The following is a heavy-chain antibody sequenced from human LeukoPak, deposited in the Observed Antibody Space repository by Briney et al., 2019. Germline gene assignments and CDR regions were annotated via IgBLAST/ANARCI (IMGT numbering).Heavy chain of an antibody. Sequence: GGSLRLSCVASGLTFSSYWMTWVRQAPGKGLEWVANIKQDGSDKYYVDSVRGRFTISRDNAKNSVYLQMDSLRDEDTAIYYCVGHRWRGLPYYWVQGALVTVSS. J-gene: IGHJ4*02. CDR2: IKQDGSDK. D-gene: IGHD2-15*01. CDR3: VGHRWRGLPYY. CDR1: GLTFSSYW. V-gene: IGHV3-7*01.